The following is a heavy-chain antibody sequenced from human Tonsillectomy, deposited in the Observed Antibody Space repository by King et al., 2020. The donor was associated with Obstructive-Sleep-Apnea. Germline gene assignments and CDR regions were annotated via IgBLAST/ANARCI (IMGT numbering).Heavy chain of an antibody. CDR1: GGSFSDYY. CDR3: ARGSGVAAVNWFDP. J-gene: IGHJ5*02. CDR2: INHSGST. V-gene: IGHV4-34*01. D-gene: IGHD2-2*01. Sequence: VQLQQWGAGLLKPSETLSLTCAVFGGSFSDYYWSWIRQPPGKGLEWIGEINHSGSTNYNPSLKSRVAVSADTAKNQLSLKFSSVTAADTAVYYCARGSGVAAVNWFDPWGQGTLGTVSS.